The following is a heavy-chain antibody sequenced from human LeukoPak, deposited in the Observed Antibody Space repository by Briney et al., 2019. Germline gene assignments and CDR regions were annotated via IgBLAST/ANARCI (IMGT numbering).Heavy chain of an antibody. V-gene: IGHV3-23*01. Sequence: PGGSLRLSCAASGFTFSSYAMSWVRQAPGKGLEWVSAISGSGGSTYYADSVKGRFTISRDNSKNTLYLQMNSLRAEDTAVYYCAKSGVLRYFDWLLPNRRIDYYYYYMDVWGKGTTVTISS. CDR2: ISGSGGST. CDR1: GFTFSSYA. D-gene: IGHD3-9*01. CDR3: AKSGVLRYFDWLLPNRRIDYYYYYMDV. J-gene: IGHJ6*03.